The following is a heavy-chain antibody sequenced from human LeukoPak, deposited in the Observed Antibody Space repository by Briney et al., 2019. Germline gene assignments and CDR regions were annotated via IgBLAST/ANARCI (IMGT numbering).Heavy chain of an antibody. J-gene: IGHJ4*02. V-gene: IGHV3-7*01. D-gene: IGHD6-13*01. CDR2: IKQDGSEK. CDR3: AREYSSSWYVSFDY. Sequence: PGGSLRLSCAASGFTFSSYWMTWVRQAPGKGLEWVANIKQDGSEKYYVDSVKGRFTISRDNAKNSLYLQMNSLRAEDTAVYYCAREYSSSWYVSFDYWGQGTLVTVSS. CDR1: GFTFSSYW.